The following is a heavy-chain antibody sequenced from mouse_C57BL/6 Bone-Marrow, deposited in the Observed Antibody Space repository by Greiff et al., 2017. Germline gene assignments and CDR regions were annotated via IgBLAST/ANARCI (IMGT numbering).Heavy chain of an antibody. CDR3: ATTVVAGDFHYYAMDY. D-gene: IGHD1-1*01. CDR1: GYTFTSYW. Sequence: QVQLQQPGAELVKPGASVKLSCKASGYTFTSYWMHWVKQRPGQGLEWIGMIHPNSGSTNYNEKFKSKATLTVDKSSSTAYMQLSSLTSEDSAVYYGATTVVAGDFHYYAMDYWGQGTSVTVSS. CDR2: IHPNSGST. J-gene: IGHJ4*01. V-gene: IGHV1-64*01.